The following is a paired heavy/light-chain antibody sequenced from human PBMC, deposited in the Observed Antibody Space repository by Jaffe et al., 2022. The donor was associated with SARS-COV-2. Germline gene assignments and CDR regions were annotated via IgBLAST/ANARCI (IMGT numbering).Heavy chain of an antibody. CDR1: GFTFSRYL. CDR2: TYADGSST. Sequence: EVQLVESGGGLVQPGGSLRLSCAASGFTFSRYLMHWVRQVPGKGLVWVSRTYADGSSTTYADSVKGRFTMSRDNAKNTLYLQMDSLRAEDTAVYYCGRGPQNYYGMDVWGQGTTVTVSS. J-gene: IGHJ6*02. V-gene: IGHV3-74*01. CDR3: GRGPQNYYGMDV.
Light chain of an antibody. CDR3: SSYTSSSTYV. CDR2: AVT. Sequence: QSALTQPPSVSGSPGQSVTISCTGTSSDVGSYSGVSWYQQPPGTAPKLMIYAVTNRPSGVPDRFSGSKSGNTASLTISGLQAEDEADYYCSSYTSSSTYVFGTGTKVTVL. CDR1: SSDVGSYSG. V-gene: IGLV2-18*02. J-gene: IGLJ1*01.